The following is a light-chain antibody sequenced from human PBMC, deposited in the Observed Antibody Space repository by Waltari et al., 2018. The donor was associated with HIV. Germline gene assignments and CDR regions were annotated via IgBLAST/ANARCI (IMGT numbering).Light chain of an antibody. CDR1: FSNGGAGYD. V-gene: IGLV1-40*01. J-gene: IGLJ2*01. CDR3: QSYDSSLSVVV. Sequence: QSVLTQPPSLSGAPGLRVRISCTGNFSNGGAGYDVHCSHHPPVTAPRHLSYVKFNRPSGVPDRFFGSKSGSSASLGISGLQAEDEADYYCQSYDSSLSVVVFGGGTRLTVL. CDR2: VKF.